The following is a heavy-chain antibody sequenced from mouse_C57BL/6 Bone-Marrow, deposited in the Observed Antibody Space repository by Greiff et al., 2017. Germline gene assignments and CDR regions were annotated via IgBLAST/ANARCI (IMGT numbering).Heavy chain of an antibody. D-gene: IGHD4-1*01. V-gene: IGHV1-81*01. Sequence: VQLQQSGAELARPGASVKLSCKASGYTFTSYGISWVKQRTGQGLEWIGEIYPRSGNTYYNEKFKGKATLTADKSSSTAYMELRSLTSEDSAVYFCAGGGTVPFAYWGQGTLVTVSA. J-gene: IGHJ3*01. CDR3: AGGGTVPFAY. CDR2: IYPRSGNT. CDR1: GYTFTSYG.